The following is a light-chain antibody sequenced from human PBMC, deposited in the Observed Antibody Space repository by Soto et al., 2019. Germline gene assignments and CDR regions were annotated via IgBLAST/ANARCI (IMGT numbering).Light chain of an antibody. CDR3: SSYTSSSTLGV. CDR1: SSDVGGYNY. CDR2: DVS. J-gene: IGLJ1*01. Sequence: QSALIQPASVSGSPGQSITISCTGTSSDVGGYNYVSWYQQHPGKAPKLMIYDVSNRPSGVSNRFSGSKSGNTASLTISGLQAEDEADYCCSSYTSSSTLGVFGTGTKVTVL. V-gene: IGLV2-14*01.